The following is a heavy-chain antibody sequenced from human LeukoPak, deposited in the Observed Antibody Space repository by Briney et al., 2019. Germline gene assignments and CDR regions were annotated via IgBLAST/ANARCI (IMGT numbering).Heavy chain of an antibody. CDR2: IYSRGANT. J-gene: IGHJ6*03. CDR1: GFSFNSFG. CDR3: ARQILRGSYFYYLDV. Sequence: GGSLRLSCAASGFSFNSFGMSWVPHTPGKGLECVSSIYSRGANTHSADSLEGRFTISRDTWKNTVYLQMNRLRGEDTATNYCARQILRGSYFYYLDVWGTGTPVTVS. D-gene: IGHD3-10*01. V-gene: IGHV3-23*01.